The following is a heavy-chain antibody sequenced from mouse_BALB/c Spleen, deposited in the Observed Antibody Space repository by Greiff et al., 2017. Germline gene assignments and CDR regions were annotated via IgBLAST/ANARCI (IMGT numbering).Heavy chain of an antibody. V-gene: IGHV5-17*02. CDR3: ARGGGYYGYDFDY. CDR2: ISSGSSTI. D-gene: IGHD2-2*01. Sequence: EVKLMESGGGLVQPGGSRKLSCAASGFTFSSFGMHWVRQAPEKGLEWVAYISSGSSTIYYADTVKGRFTISRDNPKNTLFLQMTSLRSEDTAMYYCARGGGYYGYDFDYWGQGTTLTVSS. J-gene: IGHJ2*01. CDR1: GFTFSSFG.